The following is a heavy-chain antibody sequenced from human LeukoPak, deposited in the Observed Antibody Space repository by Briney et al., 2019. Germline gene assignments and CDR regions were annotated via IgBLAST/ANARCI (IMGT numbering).Heavy chain of an antibody. D-gene: IGHD1-26*01. Sequence: PSETLSLTCAVSGYSISSGYYWGWMRQPPGKGLYWIVSIYHSARTYYNPSLKIRVTISVDTSKNQFSLKLSSVTAADTAVYYCASIVGATNLYYWGQGTLVTVSS. CDR1: GYSISSGYY. J-gene: IGHJ4*02. V-gene: IGHV4-38-2*01. CDR3: ASIVGATNLYY. CDR2: IYHSART.